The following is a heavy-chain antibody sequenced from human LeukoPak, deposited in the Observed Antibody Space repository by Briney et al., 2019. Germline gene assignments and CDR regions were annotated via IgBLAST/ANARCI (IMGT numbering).Heavy chain of an antibody. J-gene: IGHJ4*02. CDR2: ITGSGDST. V-gene: IGHV3-23*01. CDR3: AKHLIYGSGSSSYFNY. Sequence: GGSLRLSCVASGFTFSSSAMNWVRQAPGKGLEWVSTITGSGDSTYYTDPVKGRFTISSDTSKNTLYLQMNSLRAEDTAIYYCAKHLIYGSGSSSYFNYWGQGTLVTVSS. CDR1: GFTFSSSA. D-gene: IGHD3-10*01.